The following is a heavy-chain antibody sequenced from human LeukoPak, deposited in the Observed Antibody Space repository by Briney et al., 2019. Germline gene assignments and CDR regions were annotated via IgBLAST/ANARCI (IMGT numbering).Heavy chain of an antibody. CDR2: ISGSGGST. D-gene: IGHD3-22*01. CDR3: AKASETYYYDSSGYLTDY. Sequence: PGGSLRLSCAASGFTFSSYAMSWVRQAPGKGLEWVSAISGSGGSTYYADSVKGRFTISRDNSKNTLYLQMNSLRAEDTAVYYCAKASETYYYDSSGYLTDYWGQGTLATVSS. V-gene: IGHV3-23*01. J-gene: IGHJ4*02. CDR1: GFTFSSYA.